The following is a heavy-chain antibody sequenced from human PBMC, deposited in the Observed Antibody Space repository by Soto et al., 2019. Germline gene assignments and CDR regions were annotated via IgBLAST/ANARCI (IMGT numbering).Heavy chain of an antibody. CDR1: GYTFTDYD. J-gene: IGHJ4*02. CDR2: MSPESGNT. CDR3: EVTTGY. D-gene: IGHD2-21*02. Sequence: QVQVVQSRAEVKKPGASVKVSCKASGYTFTDYDINWVRQASGQGLEYMGWMSPESGNTGYAPQFQGRVTMTINTSISTAYMELSSLRSEDTAVYYCEVTTGYWGQGTKVTVSS. V-gene: IGHV1-8*01.